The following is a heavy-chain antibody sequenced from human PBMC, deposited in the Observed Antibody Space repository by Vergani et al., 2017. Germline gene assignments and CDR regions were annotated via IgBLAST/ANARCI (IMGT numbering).Heavy chain of an antibody. CDR1: GFTFSSYA. CDR2: ISGSGGST. CDR3: AKKSLGMGSSGYYDY. D-gene: IGHD3-22*01. J-gene: IGHJ4*02. Sequence: EVQLLESGGGLVQPGGSPRLSCAASGFTFSSYAMSWVRQAPGKGLEWVSAISGSGGSTYYADSVKGRFTISRDNSKNTLYLQMNSLRAEDTAVYYCAKKSLGMGSSGYYDYWGQGTLVTVSS. V-gene: IGHV3-23*01.